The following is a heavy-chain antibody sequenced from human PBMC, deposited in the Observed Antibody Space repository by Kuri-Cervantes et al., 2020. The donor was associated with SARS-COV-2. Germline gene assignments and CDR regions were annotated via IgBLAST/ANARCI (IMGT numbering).Heavy chain of an antibody. Sequence: GESLKISCAASGFTFSSYSMNWVRQAPGKGLEWVSSISSSSSYIYYADSVKGRFTISRDNAKNSLYLQMNSLRDEDTAVYYCARESSIAAREWFYYYGMDVWGQGTTVTVSS. D-gene: IGHD6-6*01. CDR1: GFTFSSYS. J-gene: IGHJ6*02. V-gene: IGHV3-21*01. CDR3: ARESSIAAREWFYYYGMDV. CDR2: ISSSSSYI.